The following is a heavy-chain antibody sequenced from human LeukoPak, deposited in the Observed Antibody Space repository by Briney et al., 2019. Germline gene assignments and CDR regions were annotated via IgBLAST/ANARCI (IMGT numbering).Heavy chain of an antibody. CDR1: GYTFTGYY. D-gene: IGHD3-3*01. CDR2: INPNSGGT. J-gene: IGHJ5*02. V-gene: IGHV1-2*02. CDR3: ARAPGVVTPTASWFDP. Sequence: ASVKVSCKASGYTFTGYYMHWVRQAPGQGLEWMGWINPNSGGTSYAQKFQGRVTMTRDMSTSTVYMELSSLRSEDTAVYYCARAPGVVTPTASWFDPWGQGTLVTVSS.